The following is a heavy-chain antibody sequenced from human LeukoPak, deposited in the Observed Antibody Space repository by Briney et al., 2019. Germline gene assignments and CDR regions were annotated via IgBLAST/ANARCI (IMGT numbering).Heavy chain of an antibody. J-gene: IGHJ4*02. D-gene: IGHD2-2*01. V-gene: IGHV3-23*01. CDR2: ISGSGGST. Sequence: PGRSLRLSCAASGFTFSSYAMSWVRQAPGKGLEWVLGISGSGGSTYYADSVKGRFTISRDNSKNTLYLQMNSLRAEDTAVYYCAKEYCSSASCYRQDYWGQGTLVTVSS. CDR1: GFTFSSYA. CDR3: AKEYCSSASCYRQDY.